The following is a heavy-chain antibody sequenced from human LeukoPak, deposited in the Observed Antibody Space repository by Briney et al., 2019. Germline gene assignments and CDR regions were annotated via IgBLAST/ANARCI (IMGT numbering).Heavy chain of an antibody. J-gene: IGHJ3*02. CDR1: GFTFSRYT. CDR3: ARDALGAREIGGGLDM. V-gene: IGHV3-30*02. Sequence: GGSLRLSCAASGFTFSRYTMRWVRQAPGKGLEWVAIIRYDGSNKDYADSVNGRFAISRDNSKNTLHLQMNSLRTEDTAVYYCARDALGAREIGGGLDMWGQGTMVIVSS. CDR2: IRYDGSNK. D-gene: IGHD2-15*01.